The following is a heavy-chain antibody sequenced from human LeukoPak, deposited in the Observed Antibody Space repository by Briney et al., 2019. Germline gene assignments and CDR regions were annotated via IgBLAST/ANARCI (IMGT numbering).Heavy chain of an antibody. V-gene: IGHV4-4*02. D-gene: IGHD3-10*01. J-gene: IGHJ3*02. CDR1: GSSISSSSW. CDR3: ARGPKYYYGSGSYYLTLRRGAFDI. CDR2: IYHSGST. Sequence: SETLSLTCAVSGSSISSSSWWSWVRQPPGKGLEWIGEIYHSGSTNYNPSLKSRVTISVDKSKNQFSLKLSSVTAADTAVYYCARGPKYYYGSGSYYLTLRRGAFDIWGQGTMVTVSS.